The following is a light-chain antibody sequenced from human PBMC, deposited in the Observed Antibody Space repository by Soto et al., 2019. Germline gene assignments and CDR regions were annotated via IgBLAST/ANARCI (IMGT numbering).Light chain of an antibody. Sequence: EIGLTQSPGTLSLSPGERATLSCRASESVSDNYLAWYQQRSGQAPRLVIYGASSRASAVPDRFSGSGSGADFTLTISRLEQEDFAVYYCQQYGSSPLTFGGGTKVDIK. J-gene: IGKJ4*01. V-gene: IGKV3-20*01. CDR1: ESVSDNY. CDR2: GAS. CDR3: QQYGSSPLT.